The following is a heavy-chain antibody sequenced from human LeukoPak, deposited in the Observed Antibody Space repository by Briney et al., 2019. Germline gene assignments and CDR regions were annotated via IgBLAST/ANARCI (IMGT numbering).Heavy chain of an antibody. CDR3: ARDGSSGWYRYYFDY. CDR2: INHSGST. V-gene: IGHV4-34*01. Sequence: SEALSLTCAVYAGSFSGYYWSWIRQPPGKGLESFGEINHSGSTNYNPSFKSRVTISVDTSKNQFSLKLSSVTAADTAVYYCARDGSSGWYRYYFDYWGQGTLVTVSS. D-gene: IGHD6-19*01. CDR1: AGSFSGYY. J-gene: IGHJ4*02.